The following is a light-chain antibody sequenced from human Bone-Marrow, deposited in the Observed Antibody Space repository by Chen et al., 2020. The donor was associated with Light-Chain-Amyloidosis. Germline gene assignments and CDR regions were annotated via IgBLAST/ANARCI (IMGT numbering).Light chain of an antibody. CDR1: DIETTT. J-gene: IGLJ2*01. CDR2: DDS. Sequence: SYVLTQPPSVSVAPGQTARITCGGDDIETTTVPWYQQRPGQAPLLVVCDDSDRPSGVSEIFSCYNSGKTATLTISGVEAWDEADYYCQVGDTKNDHHVLFGAGTKLTVL. CDR3: QVGDTKNDHHVL. V-gene: IGLV3-21*02.